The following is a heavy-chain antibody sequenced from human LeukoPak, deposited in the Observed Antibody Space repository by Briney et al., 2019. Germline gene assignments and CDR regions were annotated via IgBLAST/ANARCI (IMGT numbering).Heavy chain of an antibody. CDR1: GYTFTSYY. V-gene: IGHV1-46*01. J-gene: IGHJ4*02. CDR2: INPSVAIT. CDR3: ARGGGPRPFDY. Sequence: ASVKVSXKASGYTFTSYYMHWVRQAPGQGLEWMGIINPSVAITSYAQKFQGRVTMTRDTSTSTVYMELSSLRSEDTAVYYCARGGGPRPFDYWGQGTLVTVSS.